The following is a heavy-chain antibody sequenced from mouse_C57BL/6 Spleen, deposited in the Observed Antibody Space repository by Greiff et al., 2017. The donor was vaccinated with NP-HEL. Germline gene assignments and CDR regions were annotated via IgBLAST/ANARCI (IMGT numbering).Heavy chain of an antibody. J-gene: IGHJ4*01. CDR1: GFTFSSYA. CDR2: ISDGGSYT. D-gene: IGHD2-1*01. V-gene: IGHV5-4*03. CDR3: ERGMGNFYGYALDY. Sequence: EVKLQESGGGLVKPGGSLKLSCAASGFTFSSYAMSWVRQTPEKRLEWVATISDGGSYTYYPDNVKGRFTISRDNAKNNRYLQMSHLRSEDTAMYYCERGMGNFYGYALDYWGQGTSVTVSS.